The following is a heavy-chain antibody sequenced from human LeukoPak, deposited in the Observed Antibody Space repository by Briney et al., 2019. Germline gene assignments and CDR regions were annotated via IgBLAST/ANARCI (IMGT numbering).Heavy chain of an antibody. V-gene: IGHV4-34*01. J-gene: IGHJ6*03. CDR1: GGSFSGYY. D-gene: IGHD1-26*01. CDR2: INHSGST. CDR3: ASQGHHGKIVGTTLSYFYMDV. Sequence: PSETLSLTCAVYGGSFSGYYWSWIRQPPGKGLEWNGEINHSGSTNYNPSLKSRVTISVDTSKNQFSLKLSSVTAADTAFYYCASQGHHGKIVGTTLSYFYMDVWGKGTTVTVSS.